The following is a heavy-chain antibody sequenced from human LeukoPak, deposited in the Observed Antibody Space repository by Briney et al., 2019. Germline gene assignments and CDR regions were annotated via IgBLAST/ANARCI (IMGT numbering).Heavy chain of an antibody. CDR2: INHSGST. V-gene: IGHV4-34*01. D-gene: IGHD3-22*01. CDR1: GGSFSSYY. Sequence: SGTLSLTCAVYGGSFSSYYWSWIRQPPGKGLEWIGEINHSGSTTYKPSLKSRVTISLDASKNQFSLKLSSVTAADTAVYYCARGRGRGVLITTSRRSFWFDSWGQGTLVTVSS. CDR3: ARGRGRGVLITTSRRSFWFDS. J-gene: IGHJ5*01.